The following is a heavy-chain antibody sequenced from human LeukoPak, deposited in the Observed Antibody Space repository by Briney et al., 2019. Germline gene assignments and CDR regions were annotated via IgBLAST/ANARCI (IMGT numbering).Heavy chain of an antibody. J-gene: IGHJ6*02. Sequence: GGSLRLSCAASGFTFDDYAMHWVRRAPGKGLEWVSGISWNSGSIGYADSVKGRFTISRDNAKNSLYLQMNSLRAEDTALYYCAKDMGDIALKYGMDVWGQGTTVTVSS. CDR2: ISWNSGSI. D-gene: IGHD2-8*01. CDR3: AKDMGDIALKYGMDV. V-gene: IGHV3-9*01. CDR1: GFTFDDYA.